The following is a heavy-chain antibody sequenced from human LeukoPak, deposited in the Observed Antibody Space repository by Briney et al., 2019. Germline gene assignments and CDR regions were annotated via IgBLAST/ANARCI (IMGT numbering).Heavy chain of an antibody. D-gene: IGHD2-15*01. CDR1: GGSISSSSYY. Sequence: PSETLSLTCTVSGGSISSSSYYWGWFRQPPGKGLEWIGSIYYSGSTYYNPSLKSRVTISVDTSKNQFSLNLSFVTAADTAVYYCARGVRWGYCSGGNCPKMFDYWGQGTLVTVSS. CDR2: IYYSGST. CDR3: ARGVRWGYCSGGNCPKMFDY. V-gene: IGHV4-39*07. J-gene: IGHJ4*02.